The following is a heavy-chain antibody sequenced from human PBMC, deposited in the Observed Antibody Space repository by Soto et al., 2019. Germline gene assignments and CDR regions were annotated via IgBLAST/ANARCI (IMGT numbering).Heavy chain of an antibody. CDR1: GNSVSSNSAA. CDR2: TYYRSKWYT. D-gene: IGHD2-21*01. J-gene: IGHJ6*02. V-gene: IGHV6-1*01. CDR3: GGVASFRDMDV. Sequence: SQTLSLTCVISGNSVSSNSAAWIWIRQSPSRGLEWLGRTYYRSKWYTDYAVSVKSRITINPDTSKNQFSLHLDSVIPEDTAVYYGGGVASFRDMDVCGQGTPGTVSS.